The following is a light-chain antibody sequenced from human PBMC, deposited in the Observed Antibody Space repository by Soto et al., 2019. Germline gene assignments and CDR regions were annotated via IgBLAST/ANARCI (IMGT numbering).Light chain of an antibody. V-gene: IGKV3-20*01. CDR1: QSVDSYH. CDR3: QHYGLSSSIT. CDR2: GAS. Sequence: EIVLTQSPGTLSLSPGERATLSCRAGQSVDSYHLAWYQQKAGQAPRLLIYGASSRATGIPDRFSGRGSGTDFTLTISRLEPEDFAVYYCQHYGLSSSITFGQGTRLEIK. J-gene: IGKJ5*01.